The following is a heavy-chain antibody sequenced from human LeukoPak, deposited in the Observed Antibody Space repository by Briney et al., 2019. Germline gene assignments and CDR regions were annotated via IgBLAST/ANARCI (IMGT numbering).Heavy chain of an antibody. D-gene: IGHD5-24*01. Sequence: GGSLRLSCAASGFSFSAYGMHWVRQAPGKGLEWVALIWYDGNNKYYADSVKGRFTISRDNSKNTLYLQMNSLRAEDTAVYYCARRSESYNSYSYGMDVWGKGTTVTVS. J-gene: IGHJ6*04. CDR1: GFSFSAYG. CDR2: IWYDGNNK. CDR3: ARRSESYNSYSYGMDV. V-gene: IGHV3-33*01.